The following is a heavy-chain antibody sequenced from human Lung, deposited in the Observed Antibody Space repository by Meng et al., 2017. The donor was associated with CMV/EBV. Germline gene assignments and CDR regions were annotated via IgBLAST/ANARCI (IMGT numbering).Heavy chain of an antibody. J-gene: IGHJ4*02. CDR1: GFTFTSYG. V-gene: IGHV3-30*02. CDR2: IRYDESDK. Sequence: QVQRVESGGGVVQPGGSLRLSCAASGFTFTSYGMLWVRQAPGKGLEWVAFIRYDESDKYYGESVKGRFTISRDTSRNTLDLQMNSLRPEDTGVYYCAKDDPVLHQWGQGTLVTVSS. CDR3: AKDDPVLHQ.